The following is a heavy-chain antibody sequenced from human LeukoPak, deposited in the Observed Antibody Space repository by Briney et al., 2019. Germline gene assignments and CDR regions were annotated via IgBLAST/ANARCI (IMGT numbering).Heavy chain of an antibody. Sequence: PSETLSLTCIVSGGSITNYYWSWIRQPAGKGLQWIGRISSRRDTNYNPSLKSRVIMSVDTSKNQFSLKLHSLTAADTAVYYCAREYGDFDYWGRGTLVTVSS. V-gene: IGHV4-4*07. CDR2: ISSRRDT. J-gene: IGHJ4*02. CDR1: GGSITNYY. D-gene: IGHD4-17*01. CDR3: AREYGDFDY.